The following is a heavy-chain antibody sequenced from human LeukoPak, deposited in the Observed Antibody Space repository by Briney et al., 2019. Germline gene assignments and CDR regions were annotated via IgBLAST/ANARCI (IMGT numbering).Heavy chain of an antibody. CDR3: ASGSFCTNGVCYKGFDY. J-gene: IGHJ4*02. CDR1: GFTFSSYW. CDR2: IKSDGSTT. Sequence: PGGSLRLSCAASGFTFSSYWMHWVRQAPGKGLVWVSRIKSDGSTTTYADSVKGRFTISRDNSKNTLFLQMNSLRAEDTAVYYCASGSFCTNGVCYKGFDYWGQGTLVSVSS. D-gene: IGHD2-8*01. V-gene: IGHV3-74*01.